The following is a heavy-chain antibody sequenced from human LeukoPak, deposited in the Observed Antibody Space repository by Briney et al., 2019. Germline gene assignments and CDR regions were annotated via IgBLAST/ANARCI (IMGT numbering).Heavy chain of an antibody. V-gene: IGHV4-39*07. J-gene: IGHJ6*04. CDR2: IFYSGTT. CDR1: GDSISSSNYY. Sequence: SETLSLTCTVSGDSISSSNYYWAWIRQPPGKGLEWIGSIFYSGTTYYSSSLKSRVTMSVDTSKSQFSLKLSSVTAADTAVYYCARELEYYDILTGLDVWGKGTTVTVSS. CDR3: ARELEYYDILTGLDV. D-gene: IGHD3-9*01.